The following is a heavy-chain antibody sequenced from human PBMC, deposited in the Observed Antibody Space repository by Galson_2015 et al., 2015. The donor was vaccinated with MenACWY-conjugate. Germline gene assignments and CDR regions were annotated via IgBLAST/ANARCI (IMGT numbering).Heavy chain of an antibody. J-gene: IGHJ4*02. D-gene: IGHD6-19*01. CDR1: GFTFTHYA. V-gene: IGHV1-3*01. CDR2: INAGHRNT. Sequence: SVKVSCKASGFTFTHYAIHWVRQAPGQGLEWMGWINAGHRNTKYSPNFQGRVTITSDTSTGTAYMELSSLGSEDTAVYYCARSPYSTGWYGSFDYWGQGTLVTVSS. CDR3: ARSPYSTGWYGSFDY.